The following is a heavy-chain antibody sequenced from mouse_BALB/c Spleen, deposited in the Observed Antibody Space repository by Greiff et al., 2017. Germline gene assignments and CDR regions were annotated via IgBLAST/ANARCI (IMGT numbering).Heavy chain of an antibody. CDR3: ARESRLRRSPYYFDY. CDR1: GYTFTEYT. D-gene: IGHD2-2*01. Sequence: EVKLVESGPELVKPGASVKISCKTSGYTFTEYTMHWVKQSHGKSLEWIGGINPNNGGTSYNQKFKGKATLTVDKSSSTAYMELRSLTSEDSAVYYCARESRLRRSPYYFDYWGQGTTLTVSS. V-gene: IGHV1-18*01. CDR2: INPNNGGT. J-gene: IGHJ2*01.